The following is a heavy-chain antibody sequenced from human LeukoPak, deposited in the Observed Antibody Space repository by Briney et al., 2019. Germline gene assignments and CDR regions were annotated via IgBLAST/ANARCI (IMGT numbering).Heavy chain of an antibody. Sequence: PGGSRRLSCTASGFTFSDYSMSWVRQAPGAGLEWVSAISPAGDSTTDADSVKGRFTISRDNSKSTLYLQMNGLTAEDTALYYCARRLVTAGITDFFDSWGEGTLVSVSS. D-gene: IGHD2-2*01. CDR3: ARRLVTAGITDFFDS. J-gene: IGHJ4*02. V-gene: IGHV3-23*01. CDR1: GFTFSDYS. CDR2: ISPAGDST.